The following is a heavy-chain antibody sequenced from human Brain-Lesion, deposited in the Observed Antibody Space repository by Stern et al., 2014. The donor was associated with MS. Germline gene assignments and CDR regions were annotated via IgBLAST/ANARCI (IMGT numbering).Heavy chain of an antibody. V-gene: IGHV1-8*01. CDR3: ARAVRNQLLSEY. Sequence: QLVQSGAEVVKPGASLTLSCTASGYTFSSCDITWVRQGPGHGLELVGWMNHYSGNTGYAQKIKGRVSMTSDPSISTVYMELTSLAADDAAVYFCARAVRNQLLSEYWGQGTLVTVSS. CDR2: MNHYSGNT. CDR1: GYTFSSCD. D-gene: IGHD2-2*01. J-gene: IGHJ4*02.